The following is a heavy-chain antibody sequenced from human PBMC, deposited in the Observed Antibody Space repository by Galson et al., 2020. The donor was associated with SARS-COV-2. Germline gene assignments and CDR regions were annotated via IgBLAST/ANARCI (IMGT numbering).Heavy chain of an antibody. CDR3: ARHGASDGWYEGIDY. V-gene: IGHV5-51*01. D-gene: IGHD6-19*01. Sequence: GESLKISCKGSGYSFADYWIGWVRQMPGKGLQWLGVIYPGDSYTIYSPSFQGQVTISADKSINTAYLQWSSLEASDTAMYYCARHGASDGWYEGIDYWGQGTLVTVSS. J-gene: IGHJ4*02. CDR2: IYPGDSYT. CDR1: GYSFADYW.